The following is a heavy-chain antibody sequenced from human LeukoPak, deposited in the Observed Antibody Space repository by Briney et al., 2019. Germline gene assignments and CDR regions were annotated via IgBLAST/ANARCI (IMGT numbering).Heavy chain of an antibody. J-gene: IGHJ4*02. CDR1: GFTVSSNE. CDR2: ISGGST. D-gene: IGHD6-13*01. V-gene: IGHV3-38-3*01. CDR3: ARDQRYSSSWYRNVFDY. Sequence: PGGSLRLSCAASGFTVSSNEMSWVRQAPGKGLEWVSSISGGSTYYADSRKGRFTISRDNSKNTLHLQMNSLRAEDTAVYYCARDQRYSSSWYRNVFDYWGQGTLVTVSS.